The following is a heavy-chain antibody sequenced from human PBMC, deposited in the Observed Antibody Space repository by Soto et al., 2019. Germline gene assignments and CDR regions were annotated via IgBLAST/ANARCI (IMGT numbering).Heavy chain of an antibody. V-gene: IGHV4-30-4*01. CDR2: IYYSGST. D-gene: IGHD3-3*01. CDR1: GGSISSGDYY. J-gene: IGHJ6*02. CDR3: ARAYYGFWSGQGGMDV. Sequence: LSLTCTVSGGSISSGDYYWSWIRHPPVKGLDWIGYIYYSGSTYYNPSLKSRVTISVDTSKNQFSLKLSSVTAADTAVYYCARAYYGFWSGQGGMDVWGQGTTVTVSS.